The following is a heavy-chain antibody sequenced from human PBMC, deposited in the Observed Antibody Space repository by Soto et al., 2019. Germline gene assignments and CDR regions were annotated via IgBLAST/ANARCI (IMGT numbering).Heavy chain of an antibody. CDR1: GFTFSSYA. D-gene: IGHD5-18*01. Sequence: GGSLRLSCAASGFTFSSYAMSWVRQAPGKGLEWVSAISGSGGSTYYADSVKGRFTISRDNSKNTLYLQMNSLRAEDTAVYYCAKWVRQLWSENYFDYWGQGTLVTVSS. CDR3: AKWVRQLWSENYFDY. J-gene: IGHJ4*02. V-gene: IGHV3-23*01. CDR2: ISGSGGST.